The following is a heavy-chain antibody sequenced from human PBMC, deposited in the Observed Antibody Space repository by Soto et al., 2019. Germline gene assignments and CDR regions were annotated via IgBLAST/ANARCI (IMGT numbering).Heavy chain of an antibody. Sequence: ASVKVSCKASGYTFTGYYMHWVRQAPGQGLEWMGWINPNSGGTNYAQKFQGWVTMTRDTSISTAYMELSRLRSDDTAVYYCARGSRELWYAFDIWGQGTMVTVSS. J-gene: IGHJ3*02. V-gene: IGHV1-2*04. CDR3: ARGSRELWYAFDI. D-gene: IGHD5-18*01. CDR1: GYTFTGYY. CDR2: INPNSGGT.